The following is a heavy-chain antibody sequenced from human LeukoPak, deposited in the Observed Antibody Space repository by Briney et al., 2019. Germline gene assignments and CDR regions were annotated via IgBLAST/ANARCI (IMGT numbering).Heavy chain of an antibody. CDR2: ISGSGGST. CDR3: AKVRGSGSYYRRGYLDY. Sequence: GGSLRLSCAASVFTFSSYAMSCVRQAPGKGLEWVSAISGSGGSTYYADSVKGRFTISRDNSKNTLYLQMNSLRAEDTAVYYCAKVRGSGSYYRRGYLDYWGQGTLVTVSS. CDR1: VFTFSSYA. J-gene: IGHJ4*02. D-gene: IGHD3-10*01. V-gene: IGHV3-23*01.